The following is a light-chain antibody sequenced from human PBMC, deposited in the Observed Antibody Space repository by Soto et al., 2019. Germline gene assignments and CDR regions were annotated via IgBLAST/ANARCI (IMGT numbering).Light chain of an antibody. Sequence: QSVLTQPASVSGSPGQSITISCTGTSSDVGGYNYVSWYQQHPGKAPKLMIYDVSNRPSGVSNRFSGSKSGNTASLTISGLQAEYEAEYYGSSYTSSSTLYVVFGGGTKLTVL. CDR2: DVS. CDR3: SSYTSSSTLYVV. CDR1: SSDVGGYNY. J-gene: IGLJ2*01. V-gene: IGLV2-14*01.